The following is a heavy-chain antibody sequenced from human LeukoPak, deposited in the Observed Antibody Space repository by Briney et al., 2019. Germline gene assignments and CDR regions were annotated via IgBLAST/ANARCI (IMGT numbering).Heavy chain of an antibody. CDR3: AKEYTGTFSPFPSYFDN. CDR1: GFTFSNYG. D-gene: IGHD1-26*01. Sequence: PGGSLRLSCAASGFTFSNYGMHWVRRAPGRGLEWVTFIRYDGSKKYYADSVKGRFTISRDNSKNTLYLQMNSLRAEDTAIYYCAKEYTGTFSPFPSYFDNWGQGTLVTVSP. V-gene: IGHV3-30*02. CDR2: IRYDGSKK. J-gene: IGHJ4*02.